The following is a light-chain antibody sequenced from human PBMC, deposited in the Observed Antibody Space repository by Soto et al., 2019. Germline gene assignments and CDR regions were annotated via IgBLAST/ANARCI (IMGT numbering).Light chain of an antibody. CDR3: QQRNT. V-gene: IGKV3-11*01. CDR2: DAS. J-gene: IGKJ4*01. CDR1: QSVSSY. Sequence: EIVLTQSPATLSLSPGERATLSCRASQSVSSYLAWYQQKPGQAPRLLIYDASNRATGIPARFSGSGSGTDFTLTISSLEPEDFAVYYCQQRNTCGGGTKVEIK.